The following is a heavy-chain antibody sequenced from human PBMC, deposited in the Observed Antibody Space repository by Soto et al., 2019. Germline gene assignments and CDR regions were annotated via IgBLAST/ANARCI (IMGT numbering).Heavy chain of an antibody. CDR3: ARAARYCSTTSCFSFFYWFDP. D-gene: IGHD2-2*01. Sequence: PAKVSCKACSYTITSYGVSWVRQAPGQGLEWMGWISGYNGNTNYAQKFQGRVTMTTDTSTSTAYMELRSLRSDDTAVYYCARAARYCSTTSCFSFFYWFDPWGQGTLVTVSA. CDR1: SYTITSYG. J-gene: IGHJ5*02. V-gene: IGHV1-18*04. CDR2: ISGYNGNT.